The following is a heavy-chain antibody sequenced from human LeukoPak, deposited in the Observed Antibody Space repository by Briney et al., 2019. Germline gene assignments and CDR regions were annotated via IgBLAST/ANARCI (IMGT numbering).Heavy chain of an antibody. J-gene: IGHJ4*02. D-gene: IGHD6-13*01. V-gene: IGHV4-59*01. CDR1: GGSISSYY. CDR3: ASLTAYSSRWTSDY. CDR2: IYYSGST. Sequence: SETLSLTCTVSGGSISSYYWSWIRQPPGKGLEWIGYIYYSGSTNYNPSLESRVTISVDTSKNQFSLKLNSVTAADTAVYYCASLTAYSSRWTSDYWGQGTLVTVSS.